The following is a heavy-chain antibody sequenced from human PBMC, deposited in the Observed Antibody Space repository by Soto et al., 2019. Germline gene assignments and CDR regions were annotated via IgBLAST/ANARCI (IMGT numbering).Heavy chain of an antibody. D-gene: IGHD6-19*01. CDR3: ARGSSPSRPSYIAVAGTEWFDP. J-gene: IGHJ5*02. V-gene: IGHV4-31*03. CDR2: IYYSGST. Sequence: PSETLSLTCTVSGGSISSGGYYWSWIRQHPGKGLEWIGYIYYSGSTYHNPSLKSRVTISVDTSKNQFSLKLSSVTAADTAVYYCARGSSPSRPSYIAVAGTEWFDPWGQGTLVTVSS. CDR1: GGSISSGGYY.